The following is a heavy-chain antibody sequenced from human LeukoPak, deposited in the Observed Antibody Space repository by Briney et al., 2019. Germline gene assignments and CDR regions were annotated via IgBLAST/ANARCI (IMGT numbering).Heavy chain of an antibody. J-gene: IGHJ4*02. Sequence: PGGSLRLSCAASGFTFSSYAMHWVRQAPGKGLEWVAVISYDGSNKYYADSVKGRFTISRDNSKNTLYLQMNSLRAEDTAVYYCARDGPNPAPGWFDYWGQGTLVTVSS. V-gene: IGHV3-30-3*01. CDR1: GFTFSSYA. CDR2: ISYDGSNK. D-gene: IGHD2-2*01. CDR3: ARDGPNPAPGWFDY.